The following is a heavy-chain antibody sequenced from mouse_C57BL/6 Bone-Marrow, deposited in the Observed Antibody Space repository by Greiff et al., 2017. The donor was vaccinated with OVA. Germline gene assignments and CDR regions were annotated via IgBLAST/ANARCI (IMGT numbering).Heavy chain of an antibody. Sequence: EVQGVESGGDLVKPGGSLKLSCAASGFTFSSYGMSWVRQTPDKRLEWVATISSGGSYTYYPDSVKGRFTISRDNAKNTLYLQMNSLKSEDTAMYYCARGFYAMDYWGQGTSVTVSS. CDR2: ISSGGSYT. CDR3: ARGFYAMDY. CDR1: GFTFSSYG. J-gene: IGHJ4*01. V-gene: IGHV5-6*01.